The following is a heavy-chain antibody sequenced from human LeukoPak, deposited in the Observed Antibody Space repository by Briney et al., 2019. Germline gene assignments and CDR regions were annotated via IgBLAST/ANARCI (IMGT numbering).Heavy chain of an antibody. CDR2: ISYDGSNK. J-gene: IGHJ3*02. CDR3: ARVLDVVDTAMVDAFDI. D-gene: IGHD5-18*01. CDR1: GFTFSSYA. Sequence: GGSLRLSCAASGFTFSSYAMHWVRQAPGKGLEWVAVISYDGSNKYYADSVKGRFTISRDNSKNTLYLQMNSLRAEDTAVYYCARVLDVVDTAMVDAFDIWGQGTMVTVSS. V-gene: IGHV3-30-3*01.